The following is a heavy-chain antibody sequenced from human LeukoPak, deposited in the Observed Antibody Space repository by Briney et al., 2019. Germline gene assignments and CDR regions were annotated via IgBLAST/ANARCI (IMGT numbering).Heavy chain of an antibody. CDR1: GLTFSNAW. Sequence: GGSLRLSCAASGLTFSNAWMSWVRQTPGKGLEWISSITTSSSCTFYADSVKGRFTISRDNARNSLYLQMNSLTAEDTAVYYCARDPYSGAYGDTYYYFMDVWGKGTTVTISS. J-gene: IGHJ6*03. D-gene: IGHD1-26*01. CDR3: ARDPYSGAYGDTYYYFMDV. CDR2: ITTSSSCT. V-gene: IGHV3-21*01.